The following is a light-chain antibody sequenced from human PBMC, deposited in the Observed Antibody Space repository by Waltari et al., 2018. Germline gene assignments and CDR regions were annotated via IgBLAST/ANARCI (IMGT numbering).Light chain of an antibody. J-gene: IGKJ2*01. V-gene: IGKV1-39*01. CDR1: QSISSY. Sequence: DIQMTQSPSSLSASVGDRVTITCRASQSISSYLHWYQQKPGKAPKLLIYAASSLQSGVPSRFSGSGSGTDFTLTISSLQPEDFATYYCQQSYSTPRTFGQGTKLEIK. CDR3: QQSYSTPRT. CDR2: AAS.